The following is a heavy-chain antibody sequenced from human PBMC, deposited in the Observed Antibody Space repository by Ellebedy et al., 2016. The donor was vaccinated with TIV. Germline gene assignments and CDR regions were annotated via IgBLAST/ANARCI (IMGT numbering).Heavy chain of an antibody. CDR3: ARHPTGSPAH. CDR2: IFYTGNT. Sequence: MPGGSLRLSCTVSGGSISTYFWSWIRQPPGKGLEWIGYIFYTGNTNYNPSLKSRVTMSVDTSKNQFSLRLSSVTAADTAVYYCARHPTGSPAHWGQGTLVIVSS. CDR1: GGSISTYF. V-gene: IGHV4-59*08. J-gene: IGHJ4*02. D-gene: IGHD3-10*01.